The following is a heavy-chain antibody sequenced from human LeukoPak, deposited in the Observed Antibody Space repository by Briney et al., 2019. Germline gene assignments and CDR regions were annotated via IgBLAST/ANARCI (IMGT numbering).Heavy chain of an antibody. J-gene: IGHJ4*02. CDR2: INPNSGGT. Sequence: ASVKVSCKTSGYTFTGYYIHWVRQAPGQGLEWMGRINPNSGGTNYAQKFQGRVTMTRDTSISTAYMELSRLTSDDTAVCYCARDRGGSGTSCYDYWGQGTLVTVSS. D-gene: IGHD2-2*01. V-gene: IGHV1-2*06. CDR1: GYTFTGYY. CDR3: ARDRGGSGTSCYDY.